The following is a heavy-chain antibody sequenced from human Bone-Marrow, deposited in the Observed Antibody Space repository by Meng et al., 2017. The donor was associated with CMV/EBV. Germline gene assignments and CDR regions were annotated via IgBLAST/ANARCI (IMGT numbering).Heavy chain of an antibody. D-gene: IGHD1-14*01. V-gene: IGHV4-59*12. CDR1: GGSISSYY. CDR3: ARRLPGGWFDP. CDR2: VYYSGST. Sequence: SETLSLTCTVSGGSISSYYWSWVRQPPGKGLEWIAYVYYSGSTHHNPSLKSRVTISVDTSKNQFSLKLSSVTAADTAVYYCARRLPGGWFDPWGQGTLVTVSS. J-gene: IGHJ5*02.